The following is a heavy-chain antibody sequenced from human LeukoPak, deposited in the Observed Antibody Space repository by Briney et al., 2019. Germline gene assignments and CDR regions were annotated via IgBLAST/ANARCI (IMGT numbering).Heavy chain of an antibody. D-gene: IGHD2-15*01. CDR1: GFTFSSYE. V-gene: IGHV3-48*03. CDR3: AAHYCSGGSCYLN. Sequence: GGSLRLSCATSGFTFSSYEMNWVRQAPGKGLEWVSYISSNGSTIYYADSVKGRFTISRDNAKNSLSLQMNSLRGEDTAVYYCAAHYCSGGSCYLNWGQGTLVTVSS. J-gene: IGHJ4*02. CDR2: ISSNGSTI.